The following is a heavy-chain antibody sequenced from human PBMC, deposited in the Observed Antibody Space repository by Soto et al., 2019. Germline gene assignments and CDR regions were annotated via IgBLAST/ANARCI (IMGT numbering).Heavy chain of an antibody. V-gene: IGHV3-15*07. CDR1: GFTFSNAW. D-gene: IGHD2-15*01. CDR2: IKSKTDGGTT. J-gene: IGHJ6*02. Sequence: GGSLRLSCAASGFTFSNAWMNWVRQAPGKGLEWVGRIKSKTDGGTTDYAAPVKGRFTISRDDSKNTLYLQMNSLKTEDTAVYYCTTRGDCSGGSCYSLYYYGMDVWGQGTTVTVSS. CDR3: TTRGDCSGGSCYSLYYYGMDV.